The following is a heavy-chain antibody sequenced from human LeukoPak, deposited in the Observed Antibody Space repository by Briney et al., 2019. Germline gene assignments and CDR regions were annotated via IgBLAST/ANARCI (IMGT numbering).Heavy chain of an antibody. D-gene: IGHD3-10*01. Sequence: GGTLRLSCAASGFTFSSYGMSWVRQAPGKGLEWVSAISGSGGSTYYADSVKGRFTISRDNSKNTLYLQMNSLRAEDTAVYYCARAKPKNMVRGLIMRRESRYYFDYWGQGTLVTVSS. CDR1: GFTFSSYG. J-gene: IGHJ4*02. CDR3: ARAKPKNMVRGLIMRRESRYYFDY. V-gene: IGHV3-23*01. CDR2: ISGSGGST.